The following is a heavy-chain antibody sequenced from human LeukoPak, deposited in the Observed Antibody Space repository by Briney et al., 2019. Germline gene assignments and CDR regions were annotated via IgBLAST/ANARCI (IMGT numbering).Heavy chain of an antibody. D-gene: IGHD1-26*01. J-gene: IGHJ4*02. Sequence: ASVKVSCKASGYTFTGYYMHWVRQAPGQGLEWMGWINPNSGGTNYAQKFQGRVTMTRDTSISTAYMELSSLKSDDTAVYYCARSQGDYGGSLDYWGQGTLVTASS. CDR2: INPNSGGT. CDR1: GYTFTGYY. V-gene: IGHV1-2*02. CDR3: ARSQGDYGGSLDY.